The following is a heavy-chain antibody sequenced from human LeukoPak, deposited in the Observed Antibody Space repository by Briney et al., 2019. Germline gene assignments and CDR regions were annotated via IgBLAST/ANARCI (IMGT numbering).Heavy chain of an antibody. CDR3: ARARKGMSTVRYYYYYYLDV. CDR2: IFYSVRT. Sequence: SEALSVTCIVPVGSISSGVYYWSWTRQHPGEGLECLRYIFYSVRTYYHPSLKSRATISVDTSKNQFTLKLNPVTAADTAVYYCARARKGMSTVRYYYYYYLDVWGKGTTVTVSS. CDR1: VGSISSGVYY. V-gene: IGHV4-31*03. J-gene: IGHJ6*03. D-gene: IGHD4-11*01.